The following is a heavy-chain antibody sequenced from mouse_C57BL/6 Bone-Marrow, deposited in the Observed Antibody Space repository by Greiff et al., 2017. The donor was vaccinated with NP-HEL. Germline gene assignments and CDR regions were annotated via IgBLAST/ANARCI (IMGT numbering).Heavy chain of an antibody. CDR3: ASYDGYYPFAY. J-gene: IGHJ3*01. V-gene: IGHV5-4*01. D-gene: IGHD2-3*01. CDR2: ISDGGSYT. Sequence: EVQRVESGGGLVKPGGSLKLSCAASGFTFSSYAMSWVRQTPEKRLEWVATISDGGSYTYYPDNVKGRFTISRDNAKNNLYLQMSHLKSEDTAMYYCASYDGYYPFAYWGQGTLVTVSA. CDR1: GFTFSSYA.